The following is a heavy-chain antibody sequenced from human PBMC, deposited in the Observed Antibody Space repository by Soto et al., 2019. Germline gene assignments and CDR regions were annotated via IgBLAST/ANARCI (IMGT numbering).Heavy chain of an antibody. D-gene: IGHD2-2*01. CDR3: AREGAYIVVVPAEFGMYF. CDR2: INPNSGGT. J-gene: IGHJ6*02. V-gene: IGHV1-2*04. CDR1: GNTFTGYY. Sequence: GASVKGSCKASGNTFTGYYMHWGRQAPGQRLEWMGWINPNSGGTNYAQKFQGWVTMTRDTSISTAYMELSRLRSDDTAVYYCAREGAYIVVVPAEFGMYFWGQGTTVPVSS.